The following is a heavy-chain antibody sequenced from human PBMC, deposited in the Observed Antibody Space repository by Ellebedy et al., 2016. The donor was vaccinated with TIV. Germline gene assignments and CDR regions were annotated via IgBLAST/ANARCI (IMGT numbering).Heavy chain of an antibody. CDR1: GSTFSYYA. CDR2: ISNDGSNK. Sequence: GGSLRLXCAASGSTFSYYAMHWVRQAPGKGLEWVAVISNDGSNKDYADSVKGRFTISRDNSQKTLYLQMNSLRAEDTALYYCATGLRCSSTTCYAPFDYWGQGTLVTVSS. V-gene: IGHV3-30-3*01. J-gene: IGHJ4*02. D-gene: IGHD2-2*01. CDR3: ATGLRCSSTTCYAPFDY.